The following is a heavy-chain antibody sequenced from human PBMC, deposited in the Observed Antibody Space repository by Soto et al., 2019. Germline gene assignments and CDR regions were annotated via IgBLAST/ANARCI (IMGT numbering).Heavy chain of an antibody. Sequence: ASVKVSCKASGYTFTDYYLHWVRQAPGQGLEWMGWINLNSGGTQYAQNFQGWVTMTRDTSITTAHMEVSRLRSDDAAVYYCARDSGGAIVVIPAAYGMDVWGQGTTVTVSS. D-gene: IGHD2-2*01. V-gene: IGHV1-2*04. CDR1: GYTFTDYY. J-gene: IGHJ6*02. CDR3: ARDSGGAIVVIPAAYGMDV. CDR2: INLNSGGT.